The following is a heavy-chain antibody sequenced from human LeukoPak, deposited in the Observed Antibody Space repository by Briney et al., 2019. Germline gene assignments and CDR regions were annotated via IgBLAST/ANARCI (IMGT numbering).Heavy chain of an antibody. D-gene: IGHD4-11*01. CDR1: GGSFSGYY. CDR2: IYTSGST. CDR3: ARETTGLARYFDY. Sequence: SETLSLTCAVYGGSFSGYYWSWIRQPAGKGLEWTGRIYTSGSTNYNPSLKSRVTMSVDTSKNQFSLNLSSVTAADTAFYYCARETTGLARYFDYWGQGTLVTVSS. V-gene: IGHV4-4*07. J-gene: IGHJ4*02.